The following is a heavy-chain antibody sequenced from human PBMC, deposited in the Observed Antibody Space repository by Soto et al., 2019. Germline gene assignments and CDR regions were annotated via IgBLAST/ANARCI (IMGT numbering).Heavy chain of an antibody. J-gene: IGHJ5*02. CDR3: ARDVGTSGYSMYNWFDP. CDR2: IIPIFGTA. V-gene: IGHV1-69*13. CDR1: GGTFSSYA. D-gene: IGHD5-18*01. Sequence: SVKVSCKASGGTFSSYAISWVRQAPGQGLEWMGGIIPIFGTANYAQKFQGRVTITADESTSTAYMELSSLRSEDTAVYYCARDVGTSGYSMYNWFDPWGQGTLVTVSS.